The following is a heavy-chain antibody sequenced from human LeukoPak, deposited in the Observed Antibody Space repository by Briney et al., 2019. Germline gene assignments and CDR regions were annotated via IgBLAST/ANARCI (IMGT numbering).Heavy chain of an antibody. CDR1: GGSISSGSYH. V-gene: IGHV4-61*02. CDR2: IYTSGST. D-gene: IGHD3-3*01. CDR3: ARHKHLNLRKSSFDY. J-gene: IGHJ4*02. Sequence: SETLSLTCTVSGGSISSGSYHWSWIRQPAGKGLEWIGRIYTSGSTNYNPSLKSRVTISVDTSKNQFSLKLSSVTAADTAVYYCARHKHLNLRKSSFDYWGQGTLVTVSS.